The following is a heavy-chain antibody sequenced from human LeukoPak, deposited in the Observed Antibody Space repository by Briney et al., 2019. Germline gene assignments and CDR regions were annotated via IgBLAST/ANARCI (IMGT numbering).Heavy chain of an antibody. CDR2: IKQDGSEK. CDR3: ARERDGYTHDAFDT. J-gene: IGHJ3*02. D-gene: IGHD5-24*01. V-gene: IGHV3-7*01. Sequence: GGSLRLSCAASEFTFSSYWMSWVRQAPGKGLEWVASIKQDGSEKYYVDSVKGRVTISRDNAKNSLYLQMNSLRAEDTAVYYCARERDGYTHDAFDTWGQGTMVTVSS. CDR1: EFTFSSYW.